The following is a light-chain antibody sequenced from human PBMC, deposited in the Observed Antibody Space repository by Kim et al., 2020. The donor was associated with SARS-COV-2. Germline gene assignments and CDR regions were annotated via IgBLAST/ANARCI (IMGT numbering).Light chain of an antibody. J-gene: IGKJ4*01. CDR3: QQYYGAPIT. CDR1: QSILSNSNNQNY. CDR2: WAS. Sequence: DIVMTQSPDSLAVSLGERATLNCKSSQSILSNSNNQNYLAWYQQRRGQPPKLLINWASARESGVPDRFSGSGSGTDFTLTISSLQAEDVAVYYCQQYYGAPITFGGGTKVEIK. V-gene: IGKV4-1*01.